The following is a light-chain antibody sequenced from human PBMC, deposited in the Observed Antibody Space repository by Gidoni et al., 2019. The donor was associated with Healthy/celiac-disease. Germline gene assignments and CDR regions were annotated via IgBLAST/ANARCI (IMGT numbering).Light chain of an antibody. V-gene: IGKV1-39*01. Sequence: DIQMTQSTSSLSASVGDRVTITCRASQSISSYLNWYQQKPGNAPKLLIYAASSLQSGVPSRFSGSGSGTDFTLTISSLPPEDFASYYCQQSYSTPWTFGQGTKVEIK. CDR1: QSISSY. CDR3: QQSYSTPWT. CDR2: AAS. J-gene: IGKJ1*01.